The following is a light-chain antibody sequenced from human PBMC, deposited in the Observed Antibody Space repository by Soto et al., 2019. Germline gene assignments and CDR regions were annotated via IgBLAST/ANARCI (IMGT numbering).Light chain of an antibody. CDR3: QQYNNWPFT. CDR2: GAS. Sequence: IVLTQATATLSLSTGEGATLSCRASPSVTNYLAWYQQKPGQPPRLLIYGASTRATGIPASFIGNGSGTEFTLTASSLQPEDFAVYYCQQYNNWPFTFGPGTKVDI. V-gene: IGKV3-15*01. CDR1: PSVTNY. J-gene: IGKJ3*01.